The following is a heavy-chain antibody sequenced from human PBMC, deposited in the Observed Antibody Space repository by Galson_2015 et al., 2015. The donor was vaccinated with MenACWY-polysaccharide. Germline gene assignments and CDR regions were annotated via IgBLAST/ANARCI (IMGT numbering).Heavy chain of an antibody. D-gene: IGHD6-25*01. CDR3: AHRMGVAAAFDF. CDR1: GFSLRTPGVG. Sequence: QTLTLTCTVSGFSLRTPGVGVGWIRQPPGKALEWLALIFWDENKGYKPSMRSRLTVTKDTSKNQVVLTLTNVDPDDTATYYCAHRMGVAAAFDFWGQGAPVSVSS. J-gene: IGHJ4*02. CDR2: IFWDENK. V-gene: IGHV2-5*02.